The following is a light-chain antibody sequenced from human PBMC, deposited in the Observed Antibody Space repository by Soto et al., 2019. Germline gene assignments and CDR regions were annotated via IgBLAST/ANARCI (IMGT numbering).Light chain of an antibody. CDR2: GAS. Sequence: IVLTHSPLSLPVTLGQPASISCKSSQSLIYSNGKTYLNWYQQRPGQAPRLLIYGASTRATGIPARFSGSGSGTDFTLTISRLEPEDFALYYCQQYGSSPITFGQGTRREIK. V-gene: IGKV3-20*01. CDR3: QQYGSSPIT. CDR1: QSLIYSNGKTY. J-gene: IGKJ5*01.